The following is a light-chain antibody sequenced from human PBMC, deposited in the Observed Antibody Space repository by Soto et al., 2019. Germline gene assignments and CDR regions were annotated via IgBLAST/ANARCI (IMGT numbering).Light chain of an antibody. J-gene: IGKJ2*01. CDR2: GAS. Sequence: ELVLTQSPGPLSLSPGERATLSCRASQSVSSNYLAWYQQKPGQAPRLLIYGASRGAAGIPDRFSGSGSGTDFTLTISRLEPEDFAVYFCQQDGRSPMFTFGQGTKLEIK. V-gene: IGKV3-20*01. CDR1: QSVSSNY. CDR3: QQDGRSPMFT.